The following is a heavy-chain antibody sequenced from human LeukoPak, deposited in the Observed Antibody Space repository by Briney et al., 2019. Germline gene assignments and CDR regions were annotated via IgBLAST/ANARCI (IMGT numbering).Heavy chain of an antibody. CDR3: ARGNRGFGFIAAAGRFWFDP. J-gene: IGHJ5*02. Sequence: SETLSLTCAVYGGSFSGYYWSWIRQPPGKGLEWIGEINHSRSTNYNPSLKSRVTISVDTSKNQFSLKLSSVTAADTAVYYCARGNRGFGFIAAAGRFWFDPWGQGTLVTVSS. CDR1: GGSFSGYY. V-gene: IGHV4-34*01. CDR2: INHSRST. D-gene: IGHD6-13*01.